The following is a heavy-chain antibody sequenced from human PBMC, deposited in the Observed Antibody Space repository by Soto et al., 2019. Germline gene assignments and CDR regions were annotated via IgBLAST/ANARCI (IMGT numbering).Heavy chain of an antibody. D-gene: IGHD2-2*01. Sequence: GGSLRLSCAASGFSFNDNWMHWVRQVPGKGLMWVSRLKSDGRDTIYADSVKGRFTVPRDSAKNTLYLQMNSLRVEDTAVYYCVREMPVPIRGGYYYYSVLDAWGQGTTVTVSS. J-gene: IGHJ6*02. CDR3: VREMPVPIRGGYYYYSVLDA. V-gene: IGHV3-74*01. CDR1: GFSFNDNW. CDR2: LKSDGRDT.